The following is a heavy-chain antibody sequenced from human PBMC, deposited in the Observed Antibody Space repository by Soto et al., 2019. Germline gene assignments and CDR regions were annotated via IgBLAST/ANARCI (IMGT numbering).Heavy chain of an antibody. D-gene: IGHD3-10*01. CDR3: AKDRTRYGSGSLNYFDY. V-gene: IGHV3-30*18. J-gene: IGHJ4*02. CDR1: GFTFSSYG. CDR2: ISYDGSNK. Sequence: QVQLVESGGGVVQPGRSLRLSCAASGFTFSSYGMHWVRQAPGKGLEWVAVISYDGSNKYYADSVKGRFTISRDNSKNXLYLQRNSLRAEDTAVYYCAKDRTRYGSGSLNYFDYWGQGTLVTVSS.